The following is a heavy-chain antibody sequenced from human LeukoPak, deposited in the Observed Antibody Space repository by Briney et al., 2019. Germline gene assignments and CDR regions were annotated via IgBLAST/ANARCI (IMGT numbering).Heavy chain of an antibody. D-gene: IGHD5-18*01. CDR3: AKDPSSYGYSDS. Sequence: GGSLRLSCAASGFTFDDYAMHWVRQAPGKGLEWVSLISGDGGSTYYADSVKGRFTIYRDNSKHSLYLQMNSLRTEGPALYYCAKDPSSYGYSDSWGQGTLVTVSS. J-gene: IGHJ4*02. CDR2: ISGDGGST. CDR1: GFTFDDYA. V-gene: IGHV3-43*02.